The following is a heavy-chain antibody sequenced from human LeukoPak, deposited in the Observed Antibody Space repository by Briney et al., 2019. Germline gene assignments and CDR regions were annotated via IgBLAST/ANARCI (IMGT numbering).Heavy chain of an antibody. CDR3: AKGYDILTGYLYYYYYYGMDV. Sequence: PGGSLRLSCAASGFTFSSYAMSWVRQAPGKGLEWVSAISGSGGSTYYADSVKGRFTISRDNSKNTLYLQMNSLRAEDTAVYYCAKGYDILTGYLYYYYYYGMDVWGKGTTVTVSS. V-gene: IGHV3-23*01. CDR2: ISGSGGST. CDR1: GFTFSSYA. D-gene: IGHD3-9*01. J-gene: IGHJ6*04.